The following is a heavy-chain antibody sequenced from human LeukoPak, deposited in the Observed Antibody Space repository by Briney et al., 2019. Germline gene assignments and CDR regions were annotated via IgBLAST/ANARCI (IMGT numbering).Heavy chain of an antibody. CDR1: GFTFSSYG. CDR3: AKAGIIAVAGFIDY. V-gene: IGHV3-30*18. CDR2: ISYDGSNK. Sequence: GGSLRLSCAASGFTFSSYGMHWVRQAPGKGLEWVAVISYDGSNKYYADSVKGRFTISRDNSKNTLYLQMNSLRAEDTAVYYCAKAGIIAVAGFIDYWGQGTLVTVSS. J-gene: IGHJ4*02. D-gene: IGHD6-19*01.